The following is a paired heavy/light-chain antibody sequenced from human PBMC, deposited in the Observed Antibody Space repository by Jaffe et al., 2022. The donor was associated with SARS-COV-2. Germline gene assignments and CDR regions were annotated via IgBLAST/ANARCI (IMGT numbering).Heavy chain of an antibody. Sequence: EVQLVESGGGLVQPGGSLRLSCAASGFTFSRYWMQWVRQAPGKGLVWVSHIKSDGSSTSYADSVKGRFTISRDNAKNTLYLQMNSLGAEDTAVYYCASSPYGGFQDYWGQGTLVTVSS. J-gene: IGHJ4*02. D-gene: IGHD4-17*01. CDR1: GFTFSRYW. CDR3: ASSPYGGFQDY. V-gene: IGHV3-74*01. CDR2: IKSDGSST.
Light chain of an antibody. CDR1: QSISTY. V-gene: IGKV1-39*01. J-gene: IGKJ4*01. Sequence: DIQMTQSPSSLSASVGDGVTVACRASQSISTYLNWYQQKPGKAPKLLIYGASSLQSGVPSRFSGSGSGTEFTLTISGLQPEDFATYYCQQSSSAPLTFGGGTKVEI. CDR3: QQSSSAPLT. CDR2: GAS.